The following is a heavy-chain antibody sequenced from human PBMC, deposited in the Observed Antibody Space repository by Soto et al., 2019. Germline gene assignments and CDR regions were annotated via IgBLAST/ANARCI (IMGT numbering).Heavy chain of an antibody. D-gene: IGHD3-3*01. V-gene: IGHV1-69*01. CDR2: IIPIFGIG. Sequence: QVQLVQSGAEVKKPGSSVKVSCKASGGTFNRYAISWVRQAPGQGLEWMGGIIPIFGIGNDAQRFQGRVTITADESTGTSYMELSSLGSDDTGVYSCASSAITLFGVVSIPPHYYSEMDVWGQGTTVTVSS. CDR1: GGTFNRYA. CDR3: ASSAITLFGVVSIPPHYYSEMDV. J-gene: IGHJ6*02.